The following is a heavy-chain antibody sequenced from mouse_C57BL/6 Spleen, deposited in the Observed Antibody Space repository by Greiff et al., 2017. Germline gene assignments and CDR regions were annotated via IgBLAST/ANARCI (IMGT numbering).Heavy chain of an antibody. V-gene: IGHV1-62-2*01. J-gene: IGHJ3*01. CDR3: ARHEDDYGSSSWFAY. Sequence: QVQLKESGAELVKPGASVKLSCKASGYTFTEYTIHWVNQRSGQGLEWIGWFYPGSGSIKYNEKFKDKATLTADKSSSTAYMELSRLPSEDSAVYFCARHEDDYGSSSWFAYWGQGTLLTVSA. CDR2: FYPGSGSI. CDR1: GYTFTEYT. D-gene: IGHD1-1*01.